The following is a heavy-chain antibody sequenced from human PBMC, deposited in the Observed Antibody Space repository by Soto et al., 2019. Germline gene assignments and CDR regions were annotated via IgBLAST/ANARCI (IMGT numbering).Heavy chain of an antibody. CDR1: GGSISSGGYY. V-gene: IGHV4-31*03. Sequence: QVQLQESGPGLVKPSQTLSLTCTVSGGSISSGGYYWSRIRQHPGNGLEWIGYIYYSGSTYYNPSLKSRVTISVDTSKNQFSLKLISVTAADTAVYYCASRRSTVTTRYYYYGMDVWGQGTTVTVSS. CDR3: ASRRSTVTTRYYYYGMDV. D-gene: IGHD4-4*01. J-gene: IGHJ6*02. CDR2: IYYSGST.